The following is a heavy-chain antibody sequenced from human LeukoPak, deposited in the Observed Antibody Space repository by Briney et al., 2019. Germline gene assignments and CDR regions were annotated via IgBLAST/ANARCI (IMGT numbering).Heavy chain of an antibody. Sequence: SETLSLTCTVSGGSISSYYWSWIRQPPGKGLEWIGYIYYTGSTDYNPSLKSRVAVSVDTSKNQFSLKLSSVTAADTAVYYCARGSKAAPGTFDYWGQGTLVTVSS. D-gene: IGHD6-13*01. CDR2: IYYTGST. J-gene: IGHJ4*02. CDR3: ARGSKAAPGTFDY. V-gene: IGHV4-59*01. CDR1: GGSISSYY.